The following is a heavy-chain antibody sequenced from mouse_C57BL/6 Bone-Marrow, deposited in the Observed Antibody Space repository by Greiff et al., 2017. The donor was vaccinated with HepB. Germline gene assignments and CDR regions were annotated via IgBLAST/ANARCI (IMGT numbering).Heavy chain of an antibody. CDR1: GFTFSDYG. Sequence: VQLKESGGGLVKPGGSLKLSCAASGFTFSDYGMHWVRQAPEKGLEWVAYISSGSSTIYYADTVKGRFTISRDNAKNTLFLQMTSLRSEDTAMYYCARGHYGSSYGYYWGQGTSVTVSS. J-gene: IGHJ4*01. D-gene: IGHD1-1*01. V-gene: IGHV5-17*01. CDR2: ISSGSSTI. CDR3: ARGHYGSSYGYY.